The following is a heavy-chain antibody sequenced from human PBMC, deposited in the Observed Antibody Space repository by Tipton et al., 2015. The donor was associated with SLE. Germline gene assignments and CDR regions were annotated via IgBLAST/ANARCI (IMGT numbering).Heavy chain of an antibody. CDR1: GDSMTNSNFY. CDR3: ARPPLSYCASTSCFDV. V-gene: IGHV4-39*07. CDR2: MSYTGAS. D-gene: IGHD2-2*01. J-gene: IGHJ4*02. Sequence: TLSLTCTVSGDSMTNSNFYWGWIRQPPGKGLEWIGSMSYTGASDYNASLKRRVTISLDTSKNQFSLNLRSVTAADTAVYYCARPPLSYCASTSCFDVWGQGTLVTVSS.